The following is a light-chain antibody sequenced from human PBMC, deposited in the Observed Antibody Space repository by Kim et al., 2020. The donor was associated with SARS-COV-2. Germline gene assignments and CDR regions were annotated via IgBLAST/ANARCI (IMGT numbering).Light chain of an antibody. V-gene: IGKV1-39*01. CDR3: RQSHSVPPT. CDR1: QAIAIY. J-gene: IGKJ2*01. CDR2: SAS. Sequence: DIQMTQSPSSLSASVGDSVNLTCRASQAIAIYLTWYQQKSGKAPKLLIYSASNLQSRVPSRFSGSGSGTDFTLTISSLQPEDCATYFCRQSHSVPPTFGQGTKLEI.